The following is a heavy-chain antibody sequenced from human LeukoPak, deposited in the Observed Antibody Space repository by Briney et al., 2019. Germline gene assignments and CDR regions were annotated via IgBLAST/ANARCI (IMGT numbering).Heavy chain of an antibody. CDR3: AGSHSSGS. Sequence: PGGSLRLSCAASGFTFSSYAMNWVRQAPGKGLEWVSGISGSGGSTYYADSVKGRFTISRDNSKNTLYLQMNSLRAEDTAIYYCAGSHSSGSWGQGTLVTVSS. V-gene: IGHV3-23*01. D-gene: IGHD6-19*01. CDR2: ISGSGGST. CDR1: GFTFSSYA. J-gene: IGHJ5*02.